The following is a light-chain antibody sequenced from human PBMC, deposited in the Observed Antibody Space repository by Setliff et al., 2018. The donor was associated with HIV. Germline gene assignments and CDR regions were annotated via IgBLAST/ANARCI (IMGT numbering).Light chain of an antibody. Sequence: QSALTQPASVSGSPGQSITISCTGTNSDIGGYDYVYWYQQQPGKAPKLMIYEVSGRPSGVSYRFPGSKSGTTASQTISGLQTEDEADYFCSSYTSSGTLFVFGTGTKVTVL. CDR3: SSYTSSGTLFV. V-gene: IGLV2-14*01. CDR2: EVS. J-gene: IGLJ1*01. CDR1: NSDIGGYDY.